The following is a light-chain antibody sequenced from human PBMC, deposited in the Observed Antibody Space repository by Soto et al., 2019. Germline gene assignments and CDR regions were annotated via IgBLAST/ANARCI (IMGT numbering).Light chain of an antibody. V-gene: IGKV3-20*01. CDR1: QSVSSSF. CDR2: GAS. Sequence: EIVLTQSPGTLSLSPGERATLSCRASQSVSSSFLAWYQQKPGQAPRLLIYGASNRATGIPDRFSGSGSGTDFTLTISRLEPEDFAVYYCQQYGYPQWTFGPGTKVEIK. CDR3: QQYGYPQWT. J-gene: IGKJ1*01.